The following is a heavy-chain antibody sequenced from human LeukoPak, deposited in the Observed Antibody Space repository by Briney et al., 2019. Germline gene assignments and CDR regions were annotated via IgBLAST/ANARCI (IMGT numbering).Heavy chain of an antibody. V-gene: IGHV3-30*18. Sequence: PGGCLRLSCAASGFTFSSYVMHWVRQAPGKGLEWVAGISFDGNNKYYAESVKGRFTISRDNSKNTLYLQMNSLRAEDTAVYYCAKDWVVRGVISYWGQGTLVTVSS. CDR2: ISFDGNNK. J-gene: IGHJ4*02. D-gene: IGHD3-10*01. CDR1: GFTFSSYV. CDR3: AKDWVVRGVISY.